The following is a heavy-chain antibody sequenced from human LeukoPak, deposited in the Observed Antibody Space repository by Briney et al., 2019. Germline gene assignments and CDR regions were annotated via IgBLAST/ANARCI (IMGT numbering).Heavy chain of an antibody. CDR1: GLSLSSNN. CDR2: ISGASGTI. J-gene: IGHJ2*01. V-gene: IGHV3-48*04. Sequence: PGGSLRLSCAASGLSLSSNNMHWVRQAPGGGLGRVSYISGASGTIYSSDSLKGRFTISRDNARNTLYLQMNSLRPEDTAVYYCARDLGLRRMIWGRGTLVVVSS. CDR3: ARDLGLRRMI.